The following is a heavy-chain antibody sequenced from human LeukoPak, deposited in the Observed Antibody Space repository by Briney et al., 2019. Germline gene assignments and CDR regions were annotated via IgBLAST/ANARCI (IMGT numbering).Heavy chain of an antibody. V-gene: IGHV3-74*01. CDR3: ARVLSGMRIDP. CDR1: GFTFSSYW. Sequence: GGSLRLSCAASGFTFSSYWMHWVRQAPGKGLVWVSCIKGDGSSANYADSVKGRFTISRDNAKNSLYLQMNSLRDEDTAVYYCARVLSGMRIDPWGQGTLVTVSS. J-gene: IGHJ5*02. D-gene: IGHD3-16*02. CDR2: IKGDGSSA.